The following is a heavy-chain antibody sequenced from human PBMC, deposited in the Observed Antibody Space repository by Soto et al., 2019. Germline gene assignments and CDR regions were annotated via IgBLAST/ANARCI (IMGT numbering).Heavy chain of an antibody. V-gene: IGHV4-59*08. CDR3: ARWGSSRELDV. D-gene: IGHD3-16*01. CDR2: IHYSGST. J-gene: IGHJ6*02. CDR1: GDSISSYY. Sequence: SETLSLTCTVSGDSISSYYWNWMRQPPGKGLEWIGYIHYSGSTNYNPSLKSRVTISVDTSKNQFSLKLSSVTAADTAVYYCARWGSSRELDVWGQGTTVTVSS.